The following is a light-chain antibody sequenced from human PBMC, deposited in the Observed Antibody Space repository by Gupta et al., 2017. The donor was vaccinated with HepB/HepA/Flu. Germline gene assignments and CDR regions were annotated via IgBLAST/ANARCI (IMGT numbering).Light chain of an antibody. CDR2: HNN. J-gene: IGLJ2*01. Sequence: QSILTQPPSVSGAAGQSVIISCTGTSSNIGADYSVHWYQKVPGTGPKLLIHHNNLRSSGVPGRFSGSKSGTSASLTITGLQAEDEAEYYCQSYDTGHVLLGGGTKLTVL. CDR3: QSYDTGHVL. CDR1: SSNIGADYS. V-gene: IGLV1-40*01.